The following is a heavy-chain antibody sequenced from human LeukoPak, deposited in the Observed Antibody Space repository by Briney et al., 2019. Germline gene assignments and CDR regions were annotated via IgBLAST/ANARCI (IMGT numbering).Heavy chain of an antibody. V-gene: IGHV3-74*01. Sequence: GGSLRLSCAASGFTFSSYWTHWVRHAPGKGPVWVSRVDVHGQGTAYADSVKGRFTISRDNAKNTLSLQMNSLSAEDTAVYYCARSNYDSTTFYYHLDLWGQGTLVTVSS. CDR3: ARSNYDSTTFYYHLDL. CDR1: GFTFSSYW. CDR2: VDVHGQGT. J-gene: IGHJ5*02. D-gene: IGHD2/OR15-2a*01.